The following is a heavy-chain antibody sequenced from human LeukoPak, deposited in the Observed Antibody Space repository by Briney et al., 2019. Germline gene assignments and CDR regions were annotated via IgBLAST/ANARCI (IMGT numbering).Heavy chain of an antibody. J-gene: IGHJ4*02. D-gene: IGHD6-19*01. CDR2: ISGGGGST. Sequence: GGSLRLSCAASGFTFSTYAMSWVRQAPGKELEWVSHISGGGGSTYYADSVKGRFTISRDNSKSTLYLQMNSLRAEDTAVYYCAKLGSGWRYFDYWGQGTLVTVSS. CDR1: GFTFSTYA. V-gene: IGHV3-23*01. CDR3: AKLGSGWRYFDY.